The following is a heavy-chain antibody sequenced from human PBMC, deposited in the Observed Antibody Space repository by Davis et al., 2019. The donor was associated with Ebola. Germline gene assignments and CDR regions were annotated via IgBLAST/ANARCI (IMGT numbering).Heavy chain of an antibody. CDR3: ARQEILWFGELLFKDYGMDV. CDR2: IYYSGST. CDR1: GFTFSTYS. D-gene: IGHD3-10*01. J-gene: IGHJ6*02. V-gene: IGHV4-59*01. Sequence: ESLKISCAASGFTFSTYSMSWVRQAPGKGLEWIGYIYYSGSTNYNPSLKSRVTISVDTSKNQFSLKLSSVTAADTAVYYCARQEILWFGELLFKDYGMDVWGQGTTVTVSS.